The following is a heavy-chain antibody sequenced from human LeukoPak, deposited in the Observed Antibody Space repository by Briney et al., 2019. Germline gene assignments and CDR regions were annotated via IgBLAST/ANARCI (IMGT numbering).Heavy chain of an antibody. CDR1: GFTFNSYG. J-gene: IGHJ6*04. CDR3: AKDYYGSGSYSLSYQYYGADV. D-gene: IGHD3-10*01. CDR2: VTYDGSNK. V-gene: IGHV3-30*18. Sequence: GGSLRLSCAASGFTFNSYGMHWVRQAPGKGPEWVAAVTYDGSNKYYADSVKGRFTISRDNSKNTLYLQMNSLRPDDRAVYYCAKDYYGSGSYSLSYQYYGADVWGKGTTVTVSS.